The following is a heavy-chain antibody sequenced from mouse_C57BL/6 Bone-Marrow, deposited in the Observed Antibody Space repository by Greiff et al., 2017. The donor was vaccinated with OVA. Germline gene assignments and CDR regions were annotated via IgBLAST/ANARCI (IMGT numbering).Heavy chain of an antibody. J-gene: IGHJ3*01. V-gene: IGHV1-81*01. CDR1: GYTFTSYG. Sequence: VQLVESGAELARPGASVKLSCKASGYTFTSYGISWVKQRTGQGLEWIGEIYPRSGNTYYNEKFKGKATLTADKSSSTAYMELRSLTSEDSAVYFCARGGPSGAYWGQGTLVTVSA. CDR2: IYPRSGNT. CDR3: ARGGPSGAY.